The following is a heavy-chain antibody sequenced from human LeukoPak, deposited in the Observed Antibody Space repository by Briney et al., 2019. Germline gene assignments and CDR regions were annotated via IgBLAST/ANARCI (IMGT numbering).Heavy chain of an antibody. V-gene: IGHV4-59*01. J-gene: IGHJ3*02. D-gene: IGHD6-13*01. CDR1: GGSISSYY. CDR3: ARDVGNLYSTTYAFNI. Sequence: PSETLSLTCTVSGGSISSYYWSWIRQPPGKGLEWIGYIYYSGSTNYNPSLKSRVTISLDTSKNQFSLKLSSVSAADTAVYYCARDVGNLYSTTYAFNIWGQGTMVTVSS. CDR2: IYYSGST.